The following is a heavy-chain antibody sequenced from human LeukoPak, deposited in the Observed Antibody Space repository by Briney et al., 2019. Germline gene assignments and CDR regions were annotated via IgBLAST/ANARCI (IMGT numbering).Heavy chain of an antibody. Sequence: SETLSLTCAVYGGSFNGYYWSWIRQPPGKGLEWIGEINHSGSTNYNPSLKSRVTISVDTSKNQFSLKLSSVTAADTAVYYCASSPFSGIRRKPIHWYFDLWGRGTLVTVSS. CDR1: GGSFNGYY. V-gene: IGHV4-34*01. D-gene: IGHD3-10*01. CDR3: ASSPFSGIRRKPIHWYFDL. J-gene: IGHJ2*01. CDR2: INHSGST.